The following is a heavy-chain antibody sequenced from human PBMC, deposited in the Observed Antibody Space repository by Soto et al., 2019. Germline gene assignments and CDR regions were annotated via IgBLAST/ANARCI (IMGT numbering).Heavy chain of an antibody. CDR1: MC. CDR3: ARNFYDNGNYYARIDY. D-gene: IGHD3-22*01. CDR2: IDWDDDK. Sequence: MCVSWIRQPPGKALEWLALIDWDDDKFYVTSLKTRLTISRDTSKNQVVLTMTNMDPLDTATYYCARNFYDNGNYYARIDYWGPGTLVTVSS. V-gene: IGHV2-70*01. J-gene: IGHJ4*02.